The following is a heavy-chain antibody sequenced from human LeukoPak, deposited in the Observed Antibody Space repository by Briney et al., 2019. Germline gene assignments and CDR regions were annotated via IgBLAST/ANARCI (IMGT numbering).Heavy chain of an antibody. CDR2: ISGSGGAT. J-gene: IGHJ4*02. V-gene: IGHV3-23*01. Sequence: GGSLRLSCAASGFTFNTYGMSWARQAPGKGLEWVSGISGSGGATYYADSVKGRFTISRDDPHNTLYLQMNSLRAEDTAVYFCARGGVDYYGSGTYYLMYYFDSWGQGALVTVSS. D-gene: IGHD3-10*01. CDR3: ARGGVDYYGSGTYYLMYYFDS. CDR1: GFTFNTYG.